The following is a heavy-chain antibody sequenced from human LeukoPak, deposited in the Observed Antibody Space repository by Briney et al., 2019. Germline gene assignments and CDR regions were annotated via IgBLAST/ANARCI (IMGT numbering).Heavy chain of an antibody. CDR2: ISGSDSST. CDR3: AKSGYNRFDY. J-gene: IGHJ4*02. Sequence: GGSLRLSCAASGFTFSSSAMSWVRQAPGKGLEWVSTISGSDSSTHYADSVKGRFTISRDNSKNTLYLQMNSLRADDTAVYYRAKSGYNRFDYWGQGTLVTVSS. CDR1: GFTFSSSA. V-gene: IGHV3-23*01. D-gene: IGHD5-24*01.